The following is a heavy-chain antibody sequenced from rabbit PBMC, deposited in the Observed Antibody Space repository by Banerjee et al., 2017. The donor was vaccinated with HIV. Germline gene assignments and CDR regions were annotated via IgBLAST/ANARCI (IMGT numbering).Heavy chain of an antibody. J-gene: IGHJ4*01. CDR2: ISASSGNT. Sequence: QEQLEESGGDLVKPEGSLTLTCTASGFSFSNKYVLCGVRRAPGKGLEWIAYISASSGNTAYASRAKDRFTITKTSSTTVVMQITSMTAAATATYFCARDLACVFGWTYNLWGPGTLVTVS. CDR1: GFSFSNKYV. CDR3: ARDLACVFGWTYNL. V-gene: IGHV1S45*01. D-gene: IGHD5-1*01.